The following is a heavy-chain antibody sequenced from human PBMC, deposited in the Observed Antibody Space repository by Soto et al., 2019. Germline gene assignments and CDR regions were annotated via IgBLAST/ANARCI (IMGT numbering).Heavy chain of an antibody. Sequence: PSETLSLTCTVSGGSVSSGSYYWSWIRQPPGKGLEWIGYIYYSGSTNYNPSLKSRVTISVDTSKNQFSLKLSSVTAADTAVYFCARDSGDSYGYEEYYFEFWGQGTLVTVSS. J-gene: IGHJ4*02. V-gene: IGHV4-61*01. CDR2: IYYSGST. CDR3: ARDSGDSYGYEEYYFEF. D-gene: IGHD5-18*01. CDR1: GGSVSSGSYY.